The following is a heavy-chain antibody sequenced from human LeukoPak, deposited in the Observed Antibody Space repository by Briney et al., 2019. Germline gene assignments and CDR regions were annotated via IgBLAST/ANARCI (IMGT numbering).Heavy chain of an antibody. Sequence: GESLKISCKGSGYSFTTNWIGWVRQMPGKGLEWMGIIYPGDSDTRYSPSFQGQVTISADKSISTAYLQWSSLKASDTGMYYCARGIYTYGYLDGFDIWGQGTMVTVSS. CDR2: IYPGDSDT. V-gene: IGHV5-51*01. CDR1: GYSFTTNW. J-gene: IGHJ3*02. D-gene: IGHD5-18*01. CDR3: ARGIYTYGYLDGFDI.